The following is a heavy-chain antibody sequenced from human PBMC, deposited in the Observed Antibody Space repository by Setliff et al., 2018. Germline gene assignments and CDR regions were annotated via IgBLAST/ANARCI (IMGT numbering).Heavy chain of an antibody. D-gene: IGHD5-18*01. J-gene: IGHJ4*02. CDR2: IDPSGDYT. CDR3: ARAPLESGYYYGQGHYFDY. Sequence: GASVKVSCKASGYIFTDYYMHWVRQAPGQGLEWMGIIDPSGDYTNYAQRFQGRVTMTRDTSTTTVYMELSSLRSDDTAVYYCARAPLESGYYYGQGHYFDYWGQGTLVTVSS. CDR1: GYIFTDYY. V-gene: IGHV1-46*01.